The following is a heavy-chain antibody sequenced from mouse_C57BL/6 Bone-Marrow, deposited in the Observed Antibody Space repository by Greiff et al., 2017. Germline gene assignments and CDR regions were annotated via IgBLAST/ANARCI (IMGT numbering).Heavy chain of an antibody. Sequence: VMLVESGAELARPGASVKLPCKASGYTFTSYGISWVKQRTGQGLEWIGEIYPRSGNTYYNEKFKGKATLTADKSSSTAYMELRSLTSEDSAVYFCARWWGYFFDYWGQGTTLTVSS. CDR3: ARWWGYFFDY. CDR2: IYPRSGNT. CDR1: GYTFTSYG. V-gene: IGHV1-81*01. J-gene: IGHJ2*01. D-gene: IGHD1-1*02.